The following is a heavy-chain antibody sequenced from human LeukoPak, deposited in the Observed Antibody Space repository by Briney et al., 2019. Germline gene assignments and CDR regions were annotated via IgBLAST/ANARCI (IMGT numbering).Heavy chain of an antibody. CDR3: TRAGRYYDPFDY. Sequence: GGSLRLSCAASGFTFSGSAMHWVRQASGKGLEWVGRIRSKANSYATAYAASVKGRFTISRDDSKNTAYLQVNSLKTEDTAVYYCTRAGRYYDPFDYWGQGTLVTVSS. CDR2: IRSKANSYAT. CDR1: GFTFSGSA. V-gene: IGHV3-73*01. J-gene: IGHJ4*02. D-gene: IGHD3-22*01.